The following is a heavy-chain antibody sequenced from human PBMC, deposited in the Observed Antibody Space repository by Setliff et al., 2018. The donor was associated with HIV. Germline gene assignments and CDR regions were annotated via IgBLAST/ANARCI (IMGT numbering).Heavy chain of an antibody. V-gene: IGHV4-59*08. CDR3: ARQVSIPGVAIIPVDY. Sequence: SETLSLTCTVSGDSIRGYYWSWIRQPPGKGLEWMGHVFYTGFAAYNPSLKSRLTISVDTSKSQFSLRLTSVTAADTAIYYCARQVSIPGVAIIPVDYWGQGALVTVSS. J-gene: IGHJ4*02. D-gene: IGHD3-22*01. CDR1: GDSIRGYY. CDR2: VFYTGFA.